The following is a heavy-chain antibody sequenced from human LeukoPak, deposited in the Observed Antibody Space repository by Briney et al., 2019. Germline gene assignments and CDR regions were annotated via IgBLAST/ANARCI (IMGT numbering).Heavy chain of an antibody. D-gene: IGHD3-10*01. CDR1: GGSISSYY. CDR2: IYYSGST. J-gene: IGHJ2*01. CDR3: ARPGGGGWYFDL. Sequence: PSETLSLTCTVSGGSISSYYWSWIRQPPGKGLEWIGYIYYSGSTNYNPSLKSRVTISVDTSKYQFSLKLSSVTAADTAVYYCARPGGGGWYFDLWGRGTLVTVSS. V-gene: IGHV4-59*08.